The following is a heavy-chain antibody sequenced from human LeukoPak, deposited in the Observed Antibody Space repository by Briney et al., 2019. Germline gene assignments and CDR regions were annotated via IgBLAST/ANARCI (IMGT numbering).Heavy chain of an antibody. CDR2: ISYDGSNK. J-gene: IGHJ3*02. CDR1: GFTFSSYA. Sequence: GGSLRLSCAASGFTFSSYAMHWVRQAPGKGLEWVAFISYDGSNKYYADSVKGRFTISRDNSKNTLYLQMNSLRAEDTAVYYCARDGVSRDAFDIWGQGTMVTVSS. D-gene: IGHD3-16*01. CDR3: ARDGVSRDAFDI. V-gene: IGHV3-30*14.